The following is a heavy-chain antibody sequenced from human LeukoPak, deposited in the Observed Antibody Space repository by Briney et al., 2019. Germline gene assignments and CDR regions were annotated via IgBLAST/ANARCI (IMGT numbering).Heavy chain of an antibody. V-gene: IGHV3-53*01. CDR2: IYSGGST. Sequence: GGSETLSCAASGITVSYSYMSWVRQAPGKGLEWVSVIYSGGSTYYADSVKGRFTISRDNSKNTLYLQMNSLRAEDTAVYYCAREGGSYGTAGIYYYYGMDVWGQPTTV. CDR3: AREGGSYGTAGIYYYYGMDV. D-gene: IGHD1-26*01. CDR1: GITVSYSY. J-gene: IGHJ6*02.